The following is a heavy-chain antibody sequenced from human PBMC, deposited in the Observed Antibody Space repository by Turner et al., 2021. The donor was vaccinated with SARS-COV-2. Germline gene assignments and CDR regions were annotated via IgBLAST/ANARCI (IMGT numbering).Heavy chain of an antibody. CDR3: ARETREARFDP. Sequence: EVQLVESGGGLIQPGGSLRPSCAASGFTVSSNYMNWVRQAPGKGLEWVSIIYSGGSTYYADSVKGRFTISRDNSKNTLFLQMNSLRAEDTAVYYCARETREARFDPWGQGTLVTVSS. CDR2: IYSGGST. D-gene: IGHD1-26*01. V-gene: IGHV3-53*01. J-gene: IGHJ5*02. CDR1: GFTVSSNY.